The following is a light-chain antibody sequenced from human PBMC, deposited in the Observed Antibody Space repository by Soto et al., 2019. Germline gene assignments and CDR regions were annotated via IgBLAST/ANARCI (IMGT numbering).Light chain of an antibody. V-gene: IGKV3-15*01. CDR1: ESVSSN. CDR2: GAS. Sequence: EIVMTQSPATLSVSPGERATLSCRASESVSSNLAWYQQKPGQAPRLLIYGASTRATGIPARFSGSGSGTEFTLTISSLQSEDFAVYYCQQYCNSPITFGQGTRLEIK. J-gene: IGKJ5*01. CDR3: QQYCNSPIT.